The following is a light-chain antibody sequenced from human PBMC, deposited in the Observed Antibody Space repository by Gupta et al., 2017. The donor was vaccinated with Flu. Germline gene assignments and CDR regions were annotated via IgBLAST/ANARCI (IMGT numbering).Light chain of an antibody. CDR3: QQYKSSPWT. CDR1: QSISSW. Sequence: DIQMTQSPSTLSASVGDRVTITCRASQSISSWLAWYQQKPGKAPKLLIYKASSLESGVPSRFSGSGSGTEFTLTISSLQPDDFATYYCQQYKSSPWTFGQGTKVETK. V-gene: IGKV1-5*03. CDR2: KAS. J-gene: IGKJ1*01.